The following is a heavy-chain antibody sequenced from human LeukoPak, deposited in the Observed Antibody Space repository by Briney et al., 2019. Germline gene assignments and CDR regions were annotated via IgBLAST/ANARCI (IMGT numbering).Heavy chain of an antibody. CDR1: GGSISSYY. CDR2: IYYTGNT. CDR3: ARQTGSGLFTLP. J-gene: IGHJ4*02. D-gene: IGHD3/OR15-3a*01. Sequence: SETLSLTCTVSGGSISSYYWSWIRQPAGKGLEWIGRIYYTGNTYYNASLKSRVTISIDTSKNQISLRLTSVTATDTAMYYCARQTGSGLFTLPGGQGILVTVSS. V-gene: IGHV4-59*05.